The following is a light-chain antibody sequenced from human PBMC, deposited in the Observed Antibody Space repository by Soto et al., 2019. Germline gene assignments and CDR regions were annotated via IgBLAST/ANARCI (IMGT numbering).Light chain of an antibody. CDR2: GNT. Sequence: QSVLTQPPSVSGAPGQRVTISCTGNSSNIGAGYDVHWYQQLPGTAPKLLIYGNTNRPSGVPDRFSGSKSGTSASLAITGLQAEDEADYSCQSNDSSLSGSTVFGTGTKLTVL. CDR1: SSNIGAGYD. CDR3: QSNDSSLSGSTV. J-gene: IGLJ1*01. V-gene: IGLV1-40*01.